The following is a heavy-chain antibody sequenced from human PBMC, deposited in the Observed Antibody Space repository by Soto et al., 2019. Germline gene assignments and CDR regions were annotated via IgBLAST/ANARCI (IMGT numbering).Heavy chain of an antibody. CDR2: IYYSGST. Sequence: QLQLQESGPGLVKPSETLSLTCTVSGGSISSSSYYWGWIRQPPGKGLEWIGSIYYSGSTYYNPSLKSRVTISVDTSKNQFSLKLSSVTAADTAVYYCARLFVEEDIVPNWFDPWGQGTLVTVSS. D-gene: IGHD2-8*01. CDR3: ARLFVEEDIVPNWFDP. V-gene: IGHV4-39*01. J-gene: IGHJ5*02. CDR1: GGSISSSSYY.